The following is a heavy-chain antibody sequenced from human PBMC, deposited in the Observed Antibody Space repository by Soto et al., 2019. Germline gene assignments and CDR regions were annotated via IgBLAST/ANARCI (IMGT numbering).Heavy chain of an antibody. J-gene: IGHJ6*02. D-gene: IGHD2-21*02. CDR2: VNHNGAAT. V-gene: IGHV3-23*01. CDR1: GLTFTSNP. Sequence: EVQLLESGGGLVQPGGSLRLSCAASGLTFTSNPMSWVRQAPGKGLEWISSVNHNGAATYYEDSVEGRFTISRDNPKETLYLQLTSLRGEDTSIYYSVRGGRTAILSSYALDVWGQGPTVTVS. CDR3: VRGGRTAILSSYALDV.